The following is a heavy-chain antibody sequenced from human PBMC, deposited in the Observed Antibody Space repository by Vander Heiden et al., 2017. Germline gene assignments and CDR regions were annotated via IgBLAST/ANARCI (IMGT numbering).Heavy chain of an antibody. D-gene: IGHD3-9*01. Sequence: EVQLVESGEGLVQPGGSLRLSCAASGFALIRYHMDWVRQAPGKGLEWLAYISTDLVAIYYADSVAGRFIISRDHATNSLYLQMNSLRDEDTAVYYCARDGGRGYDIDLWGQGVQVTVSS. V-gene: IGHV3-48*02. CDR1: GFALIRYH. CDR3: ARDGGRGYDIDL. CDR2: ISTDLVAI. J-gene: IGHJ4*02.